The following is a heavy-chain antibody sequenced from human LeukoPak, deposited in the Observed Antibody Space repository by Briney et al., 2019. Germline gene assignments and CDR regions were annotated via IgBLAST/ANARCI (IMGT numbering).Heavy chain of an antibody. D-gene: IGHD1-26*01. CDR1: GYTLTELS. CDR3: AGSGSYSRNFDY. V-gene: IGHV1-24*01. Sequence: ASVKVSCKVSGYTLTELSMHWVRQAPGKGLEWMGGFDPEDGETIYAQKFQGRVTMTGDTSTDTAYMELSSLRSEDTAVYYCAGSGSYSRNFDYWGQGTLVTVSS. J-gene: IGHJ4*02. CDR2: FDPEDGET.